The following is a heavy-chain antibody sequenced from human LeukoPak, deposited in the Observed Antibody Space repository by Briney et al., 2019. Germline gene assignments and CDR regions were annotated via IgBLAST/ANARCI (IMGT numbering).Heavy chain of an antibody. D-gene: IGHD3-10*01. CDR2: VSYDGSSK. Sequence: PGRSLRLSCAASGFIFSSYGMHWVRQAPGKGLEWVAVVSYDGSSKYYADSVKGRFTISRDNSKNTPYLQMNSLRAEDTAVYHCTKEHYYGSGSYPEYWGQGVLVTVSS. CDR3: TKEHYYGSGSYPEY. CDR1: GFIFSSYG. J-gene: IGHJ4*02. V-gene: IGHV3-30*18.